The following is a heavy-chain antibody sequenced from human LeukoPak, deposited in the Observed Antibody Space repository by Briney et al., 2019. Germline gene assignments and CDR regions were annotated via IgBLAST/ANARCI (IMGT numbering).Heavy chain of an antibody. CDR3: AKEGIAVAGFDP. CDR1: GFTLSSSA. Sequence: GGSLRLSCAASGFTLSSSAMSWVRQVPGKGLEWVSGISASGGSTYYADSVRGRFTISRDNSKNTLYLQMNSLRAEDTAVYYCAKEGIAVAGFDPWGQGTLVTVSS. J-gene: IGHJ5*02. CDR2: ISASGGST. V-gene: IGHV3-23*01. D-gene: IGHD6-19*01.